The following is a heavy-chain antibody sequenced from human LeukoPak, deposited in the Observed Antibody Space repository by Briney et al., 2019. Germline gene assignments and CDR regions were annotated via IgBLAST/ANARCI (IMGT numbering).Heavy chain of an antibody. CDR2: IYYSGST. CDR1: GGSISSSSYY. J-gene: IGHJ5*02. D-gene: IGHD2-2*02. V-gene: IGHV4-39*07. Sequence: SETLFLTFTVSGGSISSSSYYWGWIRQPPGKGLEWIGSIYYSGSTYYNPSLKSRVTISVDTSKKQFSLKLSSVTAADTAVYYCARGLPVVQAAIRVGRGNWFDPWGQGTLVTVSS. CDR3: ARGLPVVQAAIRVGRGNWFDP.